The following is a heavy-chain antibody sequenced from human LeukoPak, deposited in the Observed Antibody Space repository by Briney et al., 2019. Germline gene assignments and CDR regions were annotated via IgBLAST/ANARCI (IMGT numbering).Heavy chain of an antibody. J-gene: IGHJ4*02. D-gene: IGHD6-13*01. CDR1: GFTFSSYA. Sequence: PGGSLRLSCAAPGFTFSSYAMSWVRQAPGKELEWVSAISGSGGSTYYADSVKGRFTISRDNSKNTLYLQMNSLRAEDTAVYYCAKLTLGIAAAGWIDYWGQGTLGTVSS. V-gene: IGHV3-23*01. CDR2: ISGSGGST. CDR3: AKLTLGIAAAGWIDY.